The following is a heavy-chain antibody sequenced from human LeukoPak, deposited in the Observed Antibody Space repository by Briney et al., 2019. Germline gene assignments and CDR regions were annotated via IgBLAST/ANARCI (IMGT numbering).Heavy chain of an antibody. V-gene: IGHV1-69*06. D-gene: IGHD3-3*01. CDR2: IIPILGTA. CDR3: ARGDYDFWSGYSSGHPPWWFDP. Sequence: SVKVSCKASGYTFTGYYMHWVRQAPGQGLEWMGGIIPILGTANYAQKFQGRVTITADKSTSTAYMELSSLRSEDTAVYYCARGDYDFWSGYSSGHPPWWFDPWGQGTLVTVSS. J-gene: IGHJ5*02. CDR1: GYTFTGYY.